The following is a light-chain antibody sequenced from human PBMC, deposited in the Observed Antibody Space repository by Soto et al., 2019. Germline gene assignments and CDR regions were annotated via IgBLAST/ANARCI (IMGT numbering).Light chain of an antibody. J-gene: IGKJ4*01. V-gene: IGKV2-30*01. Sequence: DVVMTQSPLSLPVTLGQPASISCRSSQSLVDSDGNTFLNWFQQRPGQSPRRLIYKVSNRDSGVPDRFSGSGSGTDFTLKISRVEAEDVGVYYCMQGTHWPLTFGGGTK. CDR1: QSLVDSDGNTF. CDR2: KVS. CDR3: MQGTHWPLT.